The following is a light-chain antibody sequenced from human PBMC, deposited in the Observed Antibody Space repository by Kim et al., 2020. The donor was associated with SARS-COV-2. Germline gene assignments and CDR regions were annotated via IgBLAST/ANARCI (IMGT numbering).Light chain of an antibody. CDR3: NSRDSNNNVI. CDR2: VED. V-gene: IGLV3-19*01. CDR1: SLTKDD. Sequence: VALGQTVRSTCQGDSLTKDDVSWYQQKPGQAPVLVISVEDNRPSGIPDRFSGSRSGNTGLLTITGAQAEDEADYYCNSRDSNNNVIFGGGTKLSVL. J-gene: IGLJ2*01.